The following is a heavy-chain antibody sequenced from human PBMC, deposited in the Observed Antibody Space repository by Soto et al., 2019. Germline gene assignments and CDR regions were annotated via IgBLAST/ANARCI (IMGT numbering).Heavy chain of an antibody. V-gene: IGHV1-8*01. CDR3: ARERRSYCGGDCSSGWFDP. J-gene: IGHJ5*02. D-gene: IGHD2-21*02. Sequence: QVQLVQSGAEVKKPGASVKVSCKASGYTFTSYDINWVRQATGQGLEWMGWMNPNSGNTGYAQKFQGRVTMTRNTSIGTAYMELSSLRSEDTAVYYCARERRSYCGGDCSSGWFDPWGQGTLVTVSS. CDR2: MNPNSGNT. CDR1: GYTFTSYD.